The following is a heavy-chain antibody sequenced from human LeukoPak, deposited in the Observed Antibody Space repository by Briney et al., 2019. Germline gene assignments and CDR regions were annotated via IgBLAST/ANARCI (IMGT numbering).Heavy chain of an antibody. CDR2: IYYSGST. J-gene: IGHJ4*02. D-gene: IGHD3-22*01. CDR1: GGSISSSSYY. Sequence: SETLSLTCTVSGGSISSSSYYWGWIRQPPGKGPEWIGSIYYSGSTYYNPSLKSRVTISVDTSKNQFSLKLSSVTAADTAVYYCASRSGYYNFDYWGQGTLVTVSS. CDR3: ASRSGYYNFDY. V-gene: IGHV4-39*01.